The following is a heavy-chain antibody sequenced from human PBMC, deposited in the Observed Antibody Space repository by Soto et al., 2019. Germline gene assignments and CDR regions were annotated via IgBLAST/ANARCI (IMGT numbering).Heavy chain of an antibody. CDR1: VFTFISYG. CDR2: ISYDGSNK. Sequence: GWSLRLSCASSVFTFISYGMHWVRQAPGKGLEWVAVISYDGSNKYYADSVKGRFTISRDNSKNTLYLQMNSLRAEDTAVYFCAKVHCSSTSCYPNYYYYYGMDVWGQGTTVTVSS. J-gene: IGHJ6*02. V-gene: IGHV3-30*18. D-gene: IGHD2-2*01. CDR3: AKVHCSSTSCYPNYYYYYGMDV.